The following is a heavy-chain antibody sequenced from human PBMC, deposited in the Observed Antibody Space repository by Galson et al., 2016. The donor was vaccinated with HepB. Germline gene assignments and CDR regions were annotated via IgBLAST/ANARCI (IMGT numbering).Heavy chain of an antibody. D-gene: IGHD3-10*01. Sequence: SVKVSCKAPGYTFTTYGINWVRQAPGQGLEWMGWISTYNGNTNYAQKFQDRVTMTTDTSTSTIFMALTNLTSDDTAVYYCARDRVMVRGVIGYWGQGTLVTVSS. CDR1: GYTFTTYG. J-gene: IGHJ4*02. CDR3: ARDRVMVRGVIGY. V-gene: IGHV1-18*01. CDR2: ISTYNGNT.